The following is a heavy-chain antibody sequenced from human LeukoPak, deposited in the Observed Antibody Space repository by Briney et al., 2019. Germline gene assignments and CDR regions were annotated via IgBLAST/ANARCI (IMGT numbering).Heavy chain of an antibody. CDR3: AKGNGNYDFWSGYYRAYYYYGMDV. V-gene: IGHV3-9*01. Sequence: GGSLRLSCAASGFTFDDYAMHWVRQAPGKGLEWVSGISWNSGSIGYADSVKGRFTISRDNAKNSLYLQMNSLRAEDTALYYCAKGNGNYDFWSGYYRAYYYYGMDVWGQGTTVTVSS. D-gene: IGHD3-3*01. CDR2: ISWNSGSI. CDR1: GFTFDDYA. J-gene: IGHJ6*02.